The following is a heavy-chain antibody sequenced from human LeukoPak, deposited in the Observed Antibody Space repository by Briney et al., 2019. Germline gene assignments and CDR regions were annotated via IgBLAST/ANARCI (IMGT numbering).Heavy chain of an antibody. CDR2: ISYDGSNK. J-gene: IGHJ1*01. D-gene: IGHD3-22*01. V-gene: IGHV3-30*18. CDR1: GFTFSSYG. CDR3: AKEDVVVITIRYFQH. Sequence: QTGGSLRLSCAASGFTFSSYGMHWVRQAPGKGLEWVAVISYDGSNKYYADSVKGRFTISRDNSKNTLYLQMNSLRTEDTAIYYCAKEDVVVITIRYFQHWGQGTLVTVSS.